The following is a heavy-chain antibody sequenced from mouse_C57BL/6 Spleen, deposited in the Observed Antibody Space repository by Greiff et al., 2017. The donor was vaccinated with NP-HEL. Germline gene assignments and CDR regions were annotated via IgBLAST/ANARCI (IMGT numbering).Heavy chain of an antibody. CDR3: VDGGNMDY. CDR2: IRSKSNNYAT. V-gene: IGHV10-1*01. D-gene: IGHD2-1*01. J-gene: IGHJ4*01. CDR1: GFSFNTYA. Sequence: EVQRVESGGGLVQPKGSLKLSCAASGFSFNTYAMTWVRPAPGQGLAWVARIRSKSNNYATYYADSVKDRFTISRDDSESMLYLQRNNLKTEDTAMYYCVDGGNMDYWGQGTSVTVSS.